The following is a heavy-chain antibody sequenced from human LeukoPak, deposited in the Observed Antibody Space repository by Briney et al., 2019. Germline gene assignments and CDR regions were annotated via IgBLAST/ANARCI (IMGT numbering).Heavy chain of an antibody. CDR3: ARGYYAGRGHHFEY. V-gene: IGHV3-11*04. D-gene: IGHD3-22*01. Sequence: KAGGSLRLSCGAYGFTFSDFSMTWIRQRPGKAPEWVSYISSSGDSTVYGDSVKGRFTISRDNAKDSLYLQMNDLRDDDTAVYYCARGYYAGRGHHFEYWGQGTLVTVSS. CDR2: ISSSGDST. CDR1: GFTFSDFS. J-gene: IGHJ4*02.